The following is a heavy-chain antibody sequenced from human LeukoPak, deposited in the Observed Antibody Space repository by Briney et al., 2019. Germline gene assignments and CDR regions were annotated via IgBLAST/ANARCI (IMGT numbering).Heavy chain of an antibody. CDR3: ARSGYYGDYQIDY. D-gene: IGHD4-17*01. CDR2: IYYSGST. Sequence: PSQTLSLTCTVSGGSISSGDYYWSWIRQPPGKGLEWTGYIYYSGSTYYNPSLKSRVTISVDTSKNQFSLKLSSVTAADTAVYYCARSGYYGDYQIDYWGQGTLVTVSS. CDR1: GGSISSGDYY. J-gene: IGHJ4*02. V-gene: IGHV4-30-4*01.